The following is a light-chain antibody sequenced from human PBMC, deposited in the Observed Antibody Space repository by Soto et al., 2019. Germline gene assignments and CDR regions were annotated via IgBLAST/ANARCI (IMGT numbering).Light chain of an antibody. J-gene: IGLJ1*01. CDR2: LEGSGSY. V-gene: IGLV4-60*02. CDR3: ETWDSNTHV. Sequence: QSVLTQSSSASASLGSSVKLTCTLSSGHSSYIIAWHQQQPGKAPRYLMKLEGSGSYNKGSGVPDRFSGSSSGADRYLTIYNLQFEDEADYYCETWDSNTHVFGTGTKLTVL. CDR1: SGHSSYI.